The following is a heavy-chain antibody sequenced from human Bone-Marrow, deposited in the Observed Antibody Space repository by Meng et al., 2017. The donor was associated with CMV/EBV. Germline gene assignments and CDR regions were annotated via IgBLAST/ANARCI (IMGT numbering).Heavy chain of an antibody. V-gene: IGHV3-21*01. CDR3: ARQIDEKYIVVVPAAIRGIDY. D-gene: IGHD2-2*02. Sequence: GESLKISCAASGFTFSSYSMNWVRQAPGKGLECVSSISSSSSYIYYADSVKGRFTISRDNAKNSLYLQMNSLRAEDTAVYYCARQIDEKYIVVVPAAIRGIDYWGQGTLVTVSS. J-gene: IGHJ4*02. CDR2: ISSSSSYI. CDR1: GFTFSSYS.